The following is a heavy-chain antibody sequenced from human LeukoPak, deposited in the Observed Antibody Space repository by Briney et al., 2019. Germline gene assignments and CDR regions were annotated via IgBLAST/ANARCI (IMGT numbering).Heavy chain of an antibody. CDR1: GFTVSGNY. CDR2: IYSGDST. Sequence: GGSLRLSCAASGFTVSGNYMSWVRQAPGKGLEWVSIIYSGDSTYYADSVKGRFTISRDNSKNTLYLQMNSLIAEDTAVYYCARVFWEKDGFIGAFDIWGQGTMVTVSS. J-gene: IGHJ3*02. D-gene: IGHD3-3*01. V-gene: IGHV3-66*01. CDR3: ARVFWEKDGFIGAFDI.